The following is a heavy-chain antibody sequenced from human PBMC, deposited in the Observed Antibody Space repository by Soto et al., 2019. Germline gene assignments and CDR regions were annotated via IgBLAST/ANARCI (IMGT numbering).Heavy chain of an antibody. J-gene: IGHJ6*02. CDR1: GRTLSSYA. Sequence: SSVKVACKASGRTLSSYAISWARPATGQGLEWMGGVTPIFGTANYAQKFQGRVAITADVSPSTAYMELSSLRSEDTAVYYCARDVMGDLTYYYYGMDVWGQGTTVTVSS. V-gene: IGHV1-69*13. D-gene: IGHD2-21*01. CDR3: ARDVMGDLTYYYYGMDV. CDR2: VTPIFGTA.